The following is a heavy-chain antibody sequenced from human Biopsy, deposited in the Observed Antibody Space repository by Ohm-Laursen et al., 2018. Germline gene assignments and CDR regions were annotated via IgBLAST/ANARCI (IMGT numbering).Heavy chain of an antibody. CDR1: GFTFSNYA. CDR2: ISGSAGST. CDR3: AKINPSSIYYYYGMDV. Sequence: SLRLSCAASGFTFSNYAMSWVRQAPGKGLEWVSAISGSAGSTNYADSVKGRFTISRDNSKNTLYLQLNSLRAEDTALYYCAKINPSSIYYYYGMDVWGQGTTVTVS. V-gene: IGHV3-23*01. J-gene: IGHJ6*02.